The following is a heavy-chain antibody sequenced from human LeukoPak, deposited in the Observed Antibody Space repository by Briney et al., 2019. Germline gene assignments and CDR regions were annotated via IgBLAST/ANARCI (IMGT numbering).Heavy chain of an antibody. CDR1: GFTFSNYA. V-gene: IGHV3-30*01. Sequence: GKSLRLSCAASGFTFSNYAMHWVRQAPGKGLEWVAVISYDGSNKYYADSVKGRFTISRDNSKNTLYLQMNSLRAEDTAVYYCARDKRGYSYGTYDYWGQGTLVTVSS. CDR2: ISYDGSNK. D-gene: IGHD5-18*01. J-gene: IGHJ4*02. CDR3: ARDKRGYSYGTYDY.